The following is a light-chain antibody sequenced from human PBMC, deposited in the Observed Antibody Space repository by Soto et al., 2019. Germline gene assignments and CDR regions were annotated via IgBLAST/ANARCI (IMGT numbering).Light chain of an antibody. J-gene: IGKJ1*01. CDR2: VAS. Sequence: IPMTQSPSSVSAFVGDRVTITCRASQGIRSWLAWYQQKPGNAPKLLIYVASSLQSGVPSRFSGSGYGTDFTLTISNLQPDDFATYYCLQTDSFPWTFGQGTKVEIK. CDR1: QGIRSW. CDR3: LQTDSFPWT. V-gene: IGKV1-12*01.